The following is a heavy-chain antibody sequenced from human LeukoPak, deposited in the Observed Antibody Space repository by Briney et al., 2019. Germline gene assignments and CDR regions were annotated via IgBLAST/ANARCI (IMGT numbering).Heavy chain of an antibody. J-gene: IGHJ4*02. D-gene: IGHD2/OR15-2a*01. V-gene: IGHV4-59*08. CDR2: ISYSGST. CDR1: GGSITYYY. Sequence: PSETLSLTCTVSGGSITYYYWSWIRQPPGKGLEWIGHISYSGSTDYNSSLESRVTMSVDTSKNQFSLTLSSVTAADTAVYYCVRHAARTTYDYWGQGTLVTVSS. CDR3: VRHAARTTYDY.